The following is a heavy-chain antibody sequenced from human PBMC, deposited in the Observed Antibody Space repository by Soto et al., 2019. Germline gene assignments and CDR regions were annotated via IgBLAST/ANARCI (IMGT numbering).Heavy chain of an antibody. CDR1: GYSFSSYW. J-gene: IGHJ6*02. Sequence: GASLKISCQGSGYSFSSYWIGWVRQIPGKGLEWMGIIYPSDSDTRSSPSFQSQVTISADKSISTAYLQWSSLKASDTAMYYCARTYVYYYYVLDVWGQGTTVTVSS. CDR3: ARTYVYYYYVLDV. V-gene: IGHV5-51*01. D-gene: IGHD3-10*02. CDR2: IYPSDSDT.